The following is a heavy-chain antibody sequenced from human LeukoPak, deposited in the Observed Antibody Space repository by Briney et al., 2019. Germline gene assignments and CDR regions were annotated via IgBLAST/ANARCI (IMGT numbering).Heavy chain of an antibody. CDR2: ISSSSSYI. CDR1: GFTFSSYW. V-gene: IGHV3-21*01. Sequence: AGGSLRLSCAASGFTFSSYWMSWVRQAPGKGLEWVSSISSSSSYIYYADSVKGRFTISRDNAKNSLYLQMNSLRAEDTAVYYCARALPRYIAAAASGGGYWGQGTLVTVSS. CDR3: ARALPRYIAAAASGGGY. D-gene: IGHD6-13*01. J-gene: IGHJ4*02.